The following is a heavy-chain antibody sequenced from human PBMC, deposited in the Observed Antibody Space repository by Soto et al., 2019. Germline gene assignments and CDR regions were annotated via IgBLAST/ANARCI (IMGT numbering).Heavy chain of an antibody. CDR3: VSGVLS. V-gene: IGHV4-31*02. J-gene: IGHJ1*01. CDR2: IHHSGGT. Sequence: WTWIRQHPGKGLEWIGNIHHSGGTVYNPSLKSRVPISVDTSKNQFSLKMSSVTAADTAVYFCVSGVLSWGQGTLVTVSS.